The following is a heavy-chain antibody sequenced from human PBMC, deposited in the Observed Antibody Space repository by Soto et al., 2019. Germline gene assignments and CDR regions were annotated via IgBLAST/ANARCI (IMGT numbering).Heavy chain of an antibody. J-gene: IGHJ3*01. V-gene: IGHV4-59*01. Sequence: PLEILSLTCTVSGGSISSYCWSWIRQPPGKGLEWIGYIYYSGSTNYNPSLKSRVTISVDTSKNQFSLKLSSVTAADTAVYYCARRYGSAFDFWGQGTMVTVSS. CDR3: ARRYGSAFDF. CDR1: GGSISSYC. D-gene: IGHD3-10*01. CDR2: IYYSGST.